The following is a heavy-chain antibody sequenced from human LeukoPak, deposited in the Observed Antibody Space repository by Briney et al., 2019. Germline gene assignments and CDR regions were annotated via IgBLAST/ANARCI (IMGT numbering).Heavy chain of an antibody. D-gene: IGHD1-7*01. Sequence: SGGSLRLSCAASGFTFSNYWMTWVRQAPGKGPEWVANIKQDGSERNYVGSVKGRFTIARDNSKNSLYLQMTSLRGEDTAVYYCASRAGKPGNTPWCFDYWGQGALVTVSS. CDR3: ASRAGKPGNTPWCFDY. V-gene: IGHV3-7*01. CDR1: GFTFSNYW. CDR2: IKQDGSER. J-gene: IGHJ4*02.